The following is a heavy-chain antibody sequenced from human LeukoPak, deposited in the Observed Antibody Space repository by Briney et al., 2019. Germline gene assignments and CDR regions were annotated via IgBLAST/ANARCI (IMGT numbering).Heavy chain of an antibody. V-gene: IGHV3-21*01. CDR2: ISTSSHYI. CDR3: ARADCSSSTCYLRRSWFDP. Sequence: GGSLRLSCAASGFTLSNYDMNWVRQAPGKGLEWVSSISTSSHYIYYKDSVRGRFTISRDDAKNSLYLEMNSLRAEDTAVYYCARADCSSSTCYLRRSWFDPWGQGTLVTVSS. CDR1: GFTLSNYD. J-gene: IGHJ5*02. D-gene: IGHD2-2*01.